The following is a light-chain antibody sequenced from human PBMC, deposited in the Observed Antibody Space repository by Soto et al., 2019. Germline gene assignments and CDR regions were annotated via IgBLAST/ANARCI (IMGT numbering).Light chain of an antibody. CDR1: SSDVGGYNY. CDR3: SSYTSSITLV. Sequence: QSALTQPASVSGSPGQSITISCTGTSSDVGGYNYVSWYQQHPGKAPKLMIYDVNNRPSGVSNRFSGSKSGNTASLTISGLQAEDEGDYYCSSYTSSITLVFGGGTKVTV. J-gene: IGLJ2*01. V-gene: IGLV2-14*01. CDR2: DVN.